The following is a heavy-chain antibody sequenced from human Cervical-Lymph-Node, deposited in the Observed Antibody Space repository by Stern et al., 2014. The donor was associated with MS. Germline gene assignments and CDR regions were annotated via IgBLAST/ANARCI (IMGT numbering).Heavy chain of an antibody. V-gene: IGHV3-66*02. CDR1: GFSVSTKL. Sequence: EVQLVESGGALVQPGGSLRLSCAVSGFSVSTKLMTWVRQAPGKGLEWLAVIYGVTSYDDSVKGRFTIARDNSKNTIFLQMNNLRPKDTAVYYCASGAPGGHSSGLESWGQGTMVTVSS. D-gene: IGHD6-19*01. CDR3: ASGAPGGHSSGLES. J-gene: IGHJ4*02. CDR2: IYGVT.